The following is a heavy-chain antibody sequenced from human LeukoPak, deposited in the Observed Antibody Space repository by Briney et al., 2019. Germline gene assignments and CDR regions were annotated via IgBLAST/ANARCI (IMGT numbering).Heavy chain of an antibody. CDR3: TRGSSGWYDY. J-gene: IGHJ4*02. CDR2: MNPNSGKV. V-gene: IGHV1-8*01. Sequence: ASVKFSCKASGYTFTNYDIKWVRQATGQGPEWMGWMNPNSGKVGYAPKFQGRVTTTRNTILSTAYMGLSGLKSQDTAVYYCTRGSSGWYDYWGQGTLVTVSS. D-gene: IGHD6-19*01. CDR1: GYTFTNYD.